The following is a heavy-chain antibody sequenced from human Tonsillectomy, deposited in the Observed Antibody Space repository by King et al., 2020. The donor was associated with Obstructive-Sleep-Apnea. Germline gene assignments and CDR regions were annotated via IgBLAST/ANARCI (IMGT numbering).Heavy chain of an antibody. CDR2: ISWDSDSI. D-gene: IGHD5-18*01. CDR3: AKDTLTGYTYGRGFDY. J-gene: IGHJ4*02. Sequence: VQLVESGGGLVQPGRSLRLSCAASGFTFDDYAIHWVRQTPGKGLEWVSGISWDSDSICYADSVKGRFTISRDNAKNSLYLQMNSLRPEDTALYYCAKDTLTGYTYGRGFDYWGQGTLVTVSS. V-gene: IGHV3-9*01. CDR1: GFTFDDYA.